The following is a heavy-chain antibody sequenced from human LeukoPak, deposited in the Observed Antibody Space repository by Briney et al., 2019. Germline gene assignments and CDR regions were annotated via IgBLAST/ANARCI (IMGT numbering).Heavy chain of an antibody. CDR1: GGSISSSSYY. V-gene: IGHV4-39*01. J-gene: IGHJ5*02. Sequence: SETLSLTCTVSGGSISSSSYYWGWIRQPPGKGLEWIGSIYYSGSTYYNPSLKSRVTISVDTSKNQFSLKLSSVTTADTAVYYCARHLFQGTGYNWFDPWGQGTLVTVSS. CDR3: ARHLFQGTGYNWFDP. D-gene: IGHD1-14*01. CDR2: IYYSGST.